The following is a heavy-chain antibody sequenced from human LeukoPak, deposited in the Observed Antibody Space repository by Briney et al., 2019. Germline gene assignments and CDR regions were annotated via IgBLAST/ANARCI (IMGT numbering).Heavy chain of an antibody. CDR1: GFIFSSYT. J-gene: IGHJ5*02. D-gene: IGHD5-18*01. Sequence: QTGGSLRLSCAASGFIFSSYTMSWVRQAAGKGLEWVSYISSTGSVKDYADSVKGRFTISRDNAKNSLYLQVNSLRADDTAVYYCAREARGYSYGARYDKDSWGQGPLVTVSS. CDR2: ISSTGSVK. V-gene: IGHV3-48*01. CDR3: AREARGYSYGARYDKDS.